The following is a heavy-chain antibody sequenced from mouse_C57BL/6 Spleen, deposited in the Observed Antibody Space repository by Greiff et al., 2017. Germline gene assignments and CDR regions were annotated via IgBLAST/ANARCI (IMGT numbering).Heavy chain of an antibody. CDR1: GYAFSSSW. J-gene: IGHJ2*01. Sequence: VQLVESGPELVKPGASVKISCKASGYAFSSSWMNWVKQRPGKGLEWIGRIYPGDGDTNYNGKFKGKATLTADKSSSTAYMQLSSLTSEDSAVYFCARIVEDYFDYWGQGTTLTVSS. D-gene: IGHD1-1*01. V-gene: IGHV1-82*01. CDR2: IYPGDGDT. CDR3: ARIVEDYFDY.